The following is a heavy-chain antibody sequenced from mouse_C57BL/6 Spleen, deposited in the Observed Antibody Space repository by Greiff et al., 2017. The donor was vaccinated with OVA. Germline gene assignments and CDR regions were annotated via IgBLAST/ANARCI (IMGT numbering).Heavy chain of an antibody. Sequence: EVMLVESGGGLVQPGGSLSLSCAASGFTFTDYYISWVRQPPGKALEWLGFIRNKANGYTTKYSASLKGRLAISRDNSQSILYLQMNALRAEDSATDYCARYISNPYYCDYWGQGTTLTVSS. V-gene: IGHV7-3*01. D-gene: IGHD2-5*01. CDR2: IRNKANGYTT. CDR3: ARYISNPYYCDY. J-gene: IGHJ2*01. CDR1: GFTFTDYY.